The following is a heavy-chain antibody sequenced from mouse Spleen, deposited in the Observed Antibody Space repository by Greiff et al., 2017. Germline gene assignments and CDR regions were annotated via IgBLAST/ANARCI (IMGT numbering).Heavy chain of an antibody. Sequence: EVKVVESEGGLVQPGSSMKLSCTASGFTFSDYYMAWVRQVPEKGLEWVANINYDGSSTYYLDSLKSRFIISRDNAKNILYLQMSSLKSEDTATYYCARDHGYYAMDYWGQGTSVTVSS. CDR1: GFTFSDYY. J-gene: IGHJ4*01. CDR3: ARDHGYYAMDY. V-gene: IGHV5-16*01. CDR2: INYDGSST.